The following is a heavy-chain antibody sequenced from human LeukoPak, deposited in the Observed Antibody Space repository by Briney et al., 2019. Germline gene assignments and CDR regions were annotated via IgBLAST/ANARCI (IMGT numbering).Heavy chain of an antibody. V-gene: IGHV4-30-4*01. D-gene: IGHD4-17*01. Sequence: SETLSLTCTVSGGSISSGDYYWSWIRQPPGKGLEWIGYIYYSGSTYYNPSLKSRVTISVDTSKNQFSLKLSSVTAADTAVYYCARGGERDHGDYGLPLDYWGQGTLVTVSS. J-gene: IGHJ4*02. CDR1: GGSISSGDYY. CDR3: ARGGERDHGDYGLPLDY. CDR2: IYYSGST.